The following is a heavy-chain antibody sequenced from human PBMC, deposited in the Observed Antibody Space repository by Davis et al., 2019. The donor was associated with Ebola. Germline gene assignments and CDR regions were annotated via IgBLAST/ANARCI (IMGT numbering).Heavy chain of an antibody. CDR3: AKDIEDYYYYGMDV. D-gene: IGHD3-16*02. V-gene: IGHV3-21*05. Sequence: GESLKISCAASGFTFSSYAMSWVRQAPGKGLEWISYISSKGGYTNYADSVKGRFTISRDNAKNSLYLQMNSLRAEDTALYYCAKDIEDYYYYGMDVWGQGTTVTVSS. CDR1: GFTFSSYA. J-gene: IGHJ6*02. CDR2: ISSKGGYT.